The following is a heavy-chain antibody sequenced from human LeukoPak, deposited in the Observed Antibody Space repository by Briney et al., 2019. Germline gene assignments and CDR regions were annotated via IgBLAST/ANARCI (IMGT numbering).Heavy chain of an antibody. CDR2: INPDSGDT. CDR3: ARESGAFDI. CDR1: GYTFTAYY. V-gene: IGHV1-2*02. Sequence: GASVKVSCKASGYTFTAYYIHWVRQAPGQGLEWMGWINPDSGDTNYAQKCQGGVTMTRAPSISTASMELNRLRSDDTAVYYCARESGAFDIWGQGTMVTVSS. J-gene: IGHJ3*02.